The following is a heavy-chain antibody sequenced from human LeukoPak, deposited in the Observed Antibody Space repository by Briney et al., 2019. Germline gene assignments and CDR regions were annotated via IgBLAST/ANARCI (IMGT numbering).Heavy chain of an antibody. V-gene: IGHV4-59*02. D-gene: IGHD3-9*01. J-gene: IGHJ4*02. CDR1: GGSVSGYY. CDR3: ARGKEGDILTGYSLSFDQ. CDR2: IFYSGLT. Sequence: SETLSLTCSVSGGSVSGYYWSWIRQPPGNGLEWIGYIFYSGLTNYRPSLKSRVTMSIDTSKNQISLKLTSVTAADTAVYYCARGKEGDILTGYSLSFDQWGQGTLVTVSS.